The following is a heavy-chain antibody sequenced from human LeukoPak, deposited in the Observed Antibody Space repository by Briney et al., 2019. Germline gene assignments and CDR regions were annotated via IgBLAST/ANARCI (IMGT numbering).Heavy chain of an antibody. Sequence: SETLSLSCTVSGGSLSSYYWTWVRQPPGKGLEWIGYIYYSGSTNYRPSLKSRVTMSVDTSKNQFSLKLNSVTAADTAVYYCARTGTLTGYLYWGQGALVTVSS. CDR2: IYYSGST. D-gene: IGHD3-9*01. V-gene: IGHV4-59*01. J-gene: IGHJ4*02. CDR3: ARTGTLTGYLY. CDR1: GGSLSSYY.